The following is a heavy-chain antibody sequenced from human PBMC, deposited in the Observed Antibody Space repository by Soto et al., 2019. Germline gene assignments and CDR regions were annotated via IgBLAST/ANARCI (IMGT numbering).Heavy chain of an antibody. CDR1: GGSISSGDYY. CDR3: ACLDYYDSSGQLHDY. Sequence: QVQLQESGPGLVKPSQTLSLTCTVSGGSISSGDYYWSWIRQPPGKGLEWIGYIYYSGSTYYNPSLKSRVTISVDPSKNQFSLKLSSVTAADTXXXXXACLDYYDSSGQLHDYWGQGT. J-gene: IGHJ4*02. D-gene: IGHD3-22*01. V-gene: IGHV4-30-4*01. CDR2: IYYSGST.